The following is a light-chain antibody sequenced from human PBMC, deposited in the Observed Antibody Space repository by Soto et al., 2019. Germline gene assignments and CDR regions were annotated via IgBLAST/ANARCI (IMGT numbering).Light chain of an antibody. Sequence: DVVLTQSPLSLPVTPGQSASISCRSTQSLEYTDGNTYLNWFQQRPGQSPRRLFYKVSHRDSGVPDRFSGSGSDTDFTLTIRRAEPEDVGIYYCMQGTHWPPTFGQGTRVEL. CDR1: QSLEYTDGNTY. CDR3: MQGTHWPPT. CDR2: KVS. V-gene: IGKV2-30*01. J-gene: IGKJ1*01.